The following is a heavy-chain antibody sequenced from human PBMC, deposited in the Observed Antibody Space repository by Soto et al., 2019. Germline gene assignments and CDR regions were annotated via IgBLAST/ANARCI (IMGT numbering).Heavy chain of an antibody. CDR3: ARDRSSSSYHLDY. D-gene: IGHD6-13*01. CDR2: ISYDGSNK. J-gene: IGHJ4*02. Sequence: GGSLRLSCAASGFTFRSYAMHWVRQAPGKGLEWVAVISYDGSNKYYADSVKGRFTISRDNSKNTLYLQMNSLRAEDTAVYYCARDRSSSSYHLDYWGQGTLVTVSS. V-gene: IGHV3-30-3*01. CDR1: GFTFRSYA.